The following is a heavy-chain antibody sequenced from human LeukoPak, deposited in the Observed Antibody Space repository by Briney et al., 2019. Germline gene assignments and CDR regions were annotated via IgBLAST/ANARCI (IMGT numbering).Heavy chain of an antibody. D-gene: IGHD1-20*01. CDR3: ARALNWNQGWFDP. CDR1: GGSISSNS. CDR2: ISVSGIT. V-gene: IGHV4-4*07. J-gene: IGHJ5*02. Sequence: SETLSPTCTVSGGSISSNSWSWIRQPAGKGLEWIGRISVSGITDYNPSLRSRVTISVDTSKNQFSLKLSSVTAADTAVYYCARALNWNQGWFDPWGQGTLVTVSS.